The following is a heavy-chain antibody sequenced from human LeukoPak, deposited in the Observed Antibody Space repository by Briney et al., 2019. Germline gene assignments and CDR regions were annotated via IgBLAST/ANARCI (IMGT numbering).Heavy chain of an antibody. Sequence: GGSLRLSCAASGFTVSSNSMSWVRQAPGKGLEWVSVIYDGGSTYHTDSVKGRFSISRDNSKNTVYLQMNSLRAEDTAVYYCASGAASTMVREALYYSDYWGQGTLVTVSS. V-gene: IGHV3-66*01. CDR2: IYDGGST. D-gene: IGHD3-10*01. J-gene: IGHJ4*02. CDR1: GFTVSSNS. CDR3: ASGAASTMVREALYYSDY.